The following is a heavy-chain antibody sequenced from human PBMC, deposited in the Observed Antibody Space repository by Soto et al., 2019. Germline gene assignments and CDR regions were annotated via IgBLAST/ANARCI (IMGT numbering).Heavy chain of an antibody. CDR2: IYYSGST. CDR3: ARAKEFPDFDY. J-gene: IGHJ4*02. D-gene: IGHD2-21*01. Sequence: SETLSLTCTVSGGSISSYYWSWIRQPPGKGLEWIGYIYYSGSTNYNPSLKSRVTISVDTSKNQFSLKLSSVTAADTAVYYCARAKEFPDFDYWGQGTLVTVSS. V-gene: IGHV4-59*01. CDR1: GGSISSYY.